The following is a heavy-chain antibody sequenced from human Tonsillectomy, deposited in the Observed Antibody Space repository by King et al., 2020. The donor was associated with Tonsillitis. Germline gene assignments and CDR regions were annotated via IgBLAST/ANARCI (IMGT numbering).Heavy chain of an antibody. J-gene: IGHJ4*02. V-gene: IGHV3-48*03. CDR3: ARDSTVTTLAFDY. Sequence: VQSGGSLRLSCAASGFTFSSYEMNWVRQAPGKGLEWVSYISSSTSTIFYADSVKGRFTISRDNAKNSLYLQMNSLRAEDTAVYYCARDSTVTTLAFDYWGQGTLVTVSS. CDR1: GFTFSSYE. CDR2: ISSSTSTI. D-gene: IGHD4-11*01.